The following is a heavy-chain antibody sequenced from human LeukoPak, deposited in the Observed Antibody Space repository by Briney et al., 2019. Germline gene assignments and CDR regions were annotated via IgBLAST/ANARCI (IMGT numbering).Heavy chain of an antibody. J-gene: IGHJ3*02. CDR3: ARDRNDYYYGSGQNAFDI. CDR1: GYTFTGYY. Sequence: GASVKVSCKASGYTFTGYYMHCVREGPGGRLECMGWINPNSGGTNYAQKFQGRVTMTRDTSISTAYMELSRLRSDDTAVYYCARDRNDYYYGSGQNAFDIWGQGTMVTVSS. CDR2: INPNSGGT. D-gene: IGHD3-10*01. V-gene: IGHV1-2*02.